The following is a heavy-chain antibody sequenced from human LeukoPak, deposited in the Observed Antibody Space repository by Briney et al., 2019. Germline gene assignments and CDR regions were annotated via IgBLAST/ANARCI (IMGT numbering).Heavy chain of an antibody. D-gene: IGHD5-18*01. J-gene: IGHJ4*02. CDR3: ARVAVPQPRYYFDY. CDR1: GFTFSSYW. CDR2: INTDGSGSST. V-gene: IGHV3-74*01. Sequence: PGGSLRLSCAASGFTFSSYWMHWVRQAPGKGLVWVSRINTDGSGSSTSYADSVKGRFTISRDNAKNTLYLQMNSLRAEDTAVYYCARVAVPQPRYYFDYWGQGTLVIVSS.